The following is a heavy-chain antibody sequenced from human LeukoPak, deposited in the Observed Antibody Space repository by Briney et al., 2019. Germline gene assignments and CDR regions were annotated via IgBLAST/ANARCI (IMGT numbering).Heavy chain of an antibody. CDR2: ISGSGGSA. V-gene: IGHV3-23*01. D-gene: IGHD2-2*02. Sequence: GGSLRLSCAASGFTFSSYAMTWVRQAPGKGLEWVSGISGSGGSAFYADSVRGRFTISRDNSKNTLSLQMNSLRAEDTAIYYCAKDQYCSSTSCYIGHWGRGALVTVSS. CDR3: AKDQYCSSTSCYIGH. J-gene: IGHJ4*02. CDR1: GFTFSSYA.